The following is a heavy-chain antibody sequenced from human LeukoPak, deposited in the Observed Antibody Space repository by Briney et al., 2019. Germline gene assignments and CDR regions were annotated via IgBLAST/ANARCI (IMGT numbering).Heavy chain of an antibody. J-gene: IGHJ4*02. CDR2: IYYSGST. V-gene: IGHV4-31*03. D-gene: IGHD5-12*01. CDR3: ARAEATMVYFDY. CDR1: GGSISSGGYY. Sequence: SETLSLTCTVSGGSISSGGYYWSWTRQHPGKGLEWIGYIYYSGSTYYNPSLKSRVTISVDTSKNQFSLKLSSVTAADTAVYYCARAEATMVYFDYWGQGTLVTVSS.